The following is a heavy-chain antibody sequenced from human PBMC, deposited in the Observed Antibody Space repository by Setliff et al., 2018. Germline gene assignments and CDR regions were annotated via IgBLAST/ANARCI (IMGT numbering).Heavy chain of an antibody. CDR1: GGSISSSSYY. V-gene: IGHV4-39*07. CDR3: AREGYDSSGYWALDAFDI. Sequence: VSGGSISSSSYYWGWIRQPPGKGLEWIGSIYYSGSTYYNPSLKSRVTISVDTSKNQFSLKLSSVTAADTAVYYCAREGYDSSGYWALDAFDIWGQGTMVTVSS. J-gene: IGHJ3*02. CDR2: IYYSGST. D-gene: IGHD3-22*01.